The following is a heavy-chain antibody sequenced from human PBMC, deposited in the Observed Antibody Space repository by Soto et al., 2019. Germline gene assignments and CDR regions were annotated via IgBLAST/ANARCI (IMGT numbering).Heavy chain of an antibody. V-gene: IGHV3-30-3*01. Sequence: RGALRRSCADSGFTVSSYAMHWVRQAPGKGLEWVAVISYDGSNKYYADSVKGRFTISRDNSKNTLYLQMNSLRAEDTAVYYCARDYSGRYGMDVWGQGATVTVSS. CDR2: ISYDGSNK. CDR3: ARDYSGRYGMDV. D-gene: IGHD1-26*01. CDR1: GFTVSSYA. J-gene: IGHJ6*02.